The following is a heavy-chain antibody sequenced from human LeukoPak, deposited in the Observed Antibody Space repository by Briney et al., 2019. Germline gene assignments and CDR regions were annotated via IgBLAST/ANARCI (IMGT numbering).Heavy chain of an antibody. Sequence: SETLSLTCTVSGDAITGSTYYWGWIRQPPGKGLEWIGYIYSSGLISYNPSLKTRVAISDDPPKNQVSLTLTSVTAADTAVYYCARDARGVGLWYFDLWGRGFLVTVSS. J-gene: IGHJ2*01. D-gene: IGHD3-10*01. CDR1: GDAITGSTYY. CDR3: ARDARGVGLWYFDL. V-gene: IGHV4-39*07. CDR2: IYSSGLI.